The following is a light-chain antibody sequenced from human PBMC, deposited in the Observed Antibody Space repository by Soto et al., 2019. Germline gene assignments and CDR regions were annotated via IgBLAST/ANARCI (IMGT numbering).Light chain of an antibody. CDR2: GAS. Sequence: EIQMTQSPSSLSASLGDRATITCRASQDIRNFLAWYQKKPGKAPRLLIYGASTLPSGVPSRFSALGSGTDFTLTISSLQPDDVAVYYCQKYNSAPRTFGQGTKVDIK. J-gene: IGKJ1*01. CDR1: QDIRNF. CDR3: QKYNSAPRT. V-gene: IGKV1-27*01.